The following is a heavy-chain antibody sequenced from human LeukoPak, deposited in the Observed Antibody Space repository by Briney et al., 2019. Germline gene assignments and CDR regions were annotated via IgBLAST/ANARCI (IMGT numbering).Heavy chain of an antibody. CDR3: ARHRYIVVVPAAKERHREGGSNYYYYYMDV. CDR2: IYYSGST. V-gene: IGHV4-39*01. J-gene: IGHJ6*03. CDR1: GGSISSSSYY. Sequence: PSETLSLTCTVSGGSISSSSYYWGWIRQPPGKGLEWIGSIYYSGSTYYNPSLKSRVTISVDTSKNQFSLKLSSVTAADTAVYYSARHRYIVVVPAAKERHREGGSNYYYYYMDVWGKGTTVTVSS. D-gene: IGHD2-2*01.